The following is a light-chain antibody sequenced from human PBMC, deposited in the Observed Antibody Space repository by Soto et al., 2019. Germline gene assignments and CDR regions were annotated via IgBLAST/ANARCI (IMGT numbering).Light chain of an antibody. CDR3: QQYGTSEII. J-gene: IGKJ5*01. CDR1: HGISSH. V-gene: IGKV3-15*01. CDR2: GAS. Sequence: VLTQSPATLSVSPGERATLSCRASHGISSHLAWYQQKPGQPPRLLIYGASSRATGVPARFTGSGSGTDFTLSISRVEPEDFAVFYCQQYGTSEIIFGQGTRLEIK.